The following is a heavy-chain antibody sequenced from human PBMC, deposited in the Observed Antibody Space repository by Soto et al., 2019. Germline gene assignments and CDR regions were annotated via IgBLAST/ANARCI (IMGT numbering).Heavy chain of an antibody. D-gene: IGHD3-10*02. CDR2: IHSVGTL. CDR1: GDSVSSINYY. CDR3: ARQIKVFEYVQGVGHFDS. Sequence: KQSQTLSLTCIVSGDSVSSINYYWGWVRQPPGKGLEWIGSIHSVGTLYHSPSLSSRLTISIDTSKNEFYLKLRSVTAADTAFYFCARQIKVFEYVQGVGHFDSWGQGALVTVSS. V-gene: IGHV4-39*01. J-gene: IGHJ4*02.